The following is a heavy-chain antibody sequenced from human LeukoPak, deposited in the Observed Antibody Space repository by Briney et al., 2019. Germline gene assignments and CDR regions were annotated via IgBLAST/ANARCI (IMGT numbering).Heavy chain of an antibody. V-gene: IGHV5-51*01. CDR1: GYSFTSYW. J-gene: IGHJ6*02. Sequence: GESLKISCKGSGYSFTSYWIGWVRQMPGKGLEWMGIIYPGDSDTRYSPSFQGQVTISADKSISTAYLQWSSLKASDTAMYYCARSTSWGPNYYYYYGMDVWGQGTTVTVS. CDR2: IYPGDSDT. CDR3: ARSTSWGPNYYYYYGMDV. D-gene: IGHD2-2*01.